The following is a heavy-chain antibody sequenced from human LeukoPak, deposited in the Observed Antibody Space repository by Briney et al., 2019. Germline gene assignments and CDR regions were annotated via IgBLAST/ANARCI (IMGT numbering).Heavy chain of an antibody. Sequence: GGSLRLSCAASGFTVSSNYMSWVRQAPGKGLEWVSVIYSGGSTYYADSVKGRFTISRDNSKNTLYLQMNSLSAEDTAVYYCASGRAVAPAFDYWGEGALVTVSS. CDR3: ASGRAVAPAFDY. V-gene: IGHV3-53*01. D-gene: IGHD6-19*01. CDR2: IYSGGST. J-gene: IGHJ4*02. CDR1: GFTVSSNY.